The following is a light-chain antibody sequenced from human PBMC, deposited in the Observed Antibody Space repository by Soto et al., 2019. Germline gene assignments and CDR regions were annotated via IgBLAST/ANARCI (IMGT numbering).Light chain of an antibody. CDR3: QSYDTNNVV. CDR1: SGNIASNY. J-gene: IGLJ2*01. V-gene: IGLV6-57*02. CDR2: EDH. Sequence: NFMLTQPHSVSESPGKTVTISCTGSSGNIASNYVQWYQQRPGSAPTIVIYEDHQRPSGVPDRFSGSIDSSSNSAFLTISGLKTEDEADYYCQSYDTNNVVFGGGTKLTVL.